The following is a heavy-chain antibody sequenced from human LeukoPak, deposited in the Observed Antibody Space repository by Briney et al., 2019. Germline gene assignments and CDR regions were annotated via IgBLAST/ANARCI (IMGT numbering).Heavy chain of an antibody. CDR3: ASGDSGYSSSWYDY. CDR2: ISSSSSYI. J-gene: IGHJ4*02. D-gene: IGHD6-13*01. Sequence: GGSLRLSCAASGFTFSSYSMNWDRQAPGMGLEWVSSISSSSSYIYYADSVKGRFTISRDNAKNSLYLQMNSLRAEDTAVYYCASGDSGYSSSWYDYWGQGTLVTVSS. CDR1: GFTFSSYS. V-gene: IGHV3-21*01.